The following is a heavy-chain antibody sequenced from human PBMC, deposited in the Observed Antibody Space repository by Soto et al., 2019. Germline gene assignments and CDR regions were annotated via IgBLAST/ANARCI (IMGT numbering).Heavy chain of an antibody. CDR3: ARGATIFGVAAYSYYEMEV. D-gene: IGHD3-3*01. V-gene: IGHV1-69*01. J-gene: IGHJ6*02. Sequence: QVQLVQSGAEVKKPGSSVKVSCRASGGTFSNYAISWVRQAPGQGLEWMGGIVPAFGTPNYAQNLQARITITADDSTTTVYMDLSSLRSEDTAVYYCARGATIFGVAAYSYYEMEVWGQGPTVTVSS. CDR2: IVPAFGTP. CDR1: GGTFSNYA.